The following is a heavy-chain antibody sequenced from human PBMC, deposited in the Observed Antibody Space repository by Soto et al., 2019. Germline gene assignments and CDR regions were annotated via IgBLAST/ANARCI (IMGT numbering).Heavy chain of an antibody. J-gene: IGHJ4*02. CDR3: AKEILEWLLSVGIDY. CDR2: ISYDGSNE. CDR1: GFTFSSYG. Sequence: PGGSLRLSCAASGFTFSSYGMHWVRQAPGKGLEWVAVISYDGSNEYYADSVKGRFTISRDNSKNTLYLQMNSLRAEDTAVYYCAKEILEWLLSVGIDYWGQGTLVTVSS. V-gene: IGHV3-30*18. D-gene: IGHD3-3*01.